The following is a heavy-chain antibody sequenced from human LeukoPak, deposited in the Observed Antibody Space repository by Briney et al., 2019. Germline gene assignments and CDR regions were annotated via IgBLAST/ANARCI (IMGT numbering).Heavy chain of an antibody. Sequence: SETLSLTCTVSGGSISSSSYYWGWIRQPPGKGLEWIGSIYYSGSTYYNSSLKSRVTISVDTSKNQFSLKLSSVTAADTAVYYCARRVHYYYDSSGYYYFDYWGQGTLVTVSS. J-gene: IGHJ4*02. V-gene: IGHV4-39*01. CDR2: IYYSGST. CDR1: GGSISSSSYY. D-gene: IGHD3-22*01. CDR3: ARRVHYYYDSSGYYYFDY.